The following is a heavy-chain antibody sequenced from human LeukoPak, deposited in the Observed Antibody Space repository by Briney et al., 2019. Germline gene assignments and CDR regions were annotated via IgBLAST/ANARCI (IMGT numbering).Heavy chain of an antibody. V-gene: IGHV4-61*02. CDR1: GGSISSGGHY. Sequence: SETLSLTCTVSGGSISSGGHYWSWIRQPAGKGLEYLGRIYSTGSTNYNPSLRSRVTISADTSKNHFSLKLSSVTAADTAVYYCARDQTYSGSGIYTYFDYWGQGTLVTVPS. CDR3: ARDQTYSGSGIYTYFDY. D-gene: IGHD3-10*01. CDR2: IYSTGST. J-gene: IGHJ4*02.